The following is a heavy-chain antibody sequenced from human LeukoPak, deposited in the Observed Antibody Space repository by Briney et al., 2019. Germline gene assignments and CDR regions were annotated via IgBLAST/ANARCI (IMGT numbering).Heavy chain of an antibody. CDR2: ITGSGDNT. J-gene: IGHJ6*03. CDR3: ARGDGYYYYYMDV. Sequence: PGGSLRLSCAASGFSFSDYAMHWVRQGPGKGLEWVSAITGSGDNTYYADSVKGRFTISRGNSKNTLYLQMGSLRAEDMAVYYCARGDGYYYYYMDVWGKGTTVTVSS. CDR1: GFSFSDYA. V-gene: IGHV3-23*01. D-gene: IGHD3-16*01.